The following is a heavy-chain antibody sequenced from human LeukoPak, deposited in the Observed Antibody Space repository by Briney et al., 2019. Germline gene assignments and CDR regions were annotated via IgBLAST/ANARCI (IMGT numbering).Heavy chain of an antibody. CDR3: ARGVYIAAAQYAY. Sequence: PSGTLSLTCTVPGGSISSYYWSWIRKPPGKGLGWIGYIYYSGATNYNPSLKSRVTISVDTSKNQFSLKLSSVTAADTAVYYCARGVYIAAAQYAYWGQGTLVTVSS. V-gene: IGHV4-59*01. J-gene: IGHJ4*02. CDR2: IYYSGAT. D-gene: IGHD6-13*01. CDR1: GGSISSYY.